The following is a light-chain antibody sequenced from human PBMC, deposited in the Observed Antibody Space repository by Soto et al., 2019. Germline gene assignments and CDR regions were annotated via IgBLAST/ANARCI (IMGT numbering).Light chain of an antibody. CDR3: QSYDSTSVV. Sequence: NFMLTQPHSVSGSPGKTVTISCTRSTGSIGSSYVQWFQQRPGSAPTTVIYEDGERPSGVPDRFSGSIDISSKSASLTISGLKTEDEAVYYCQSYDSTSVVFGGGTKLTVL. CDR1: TGSIGSSY. J-gene: IGLJ2*01. CDR2: EDG. V-gene: IGLV6-57*04.